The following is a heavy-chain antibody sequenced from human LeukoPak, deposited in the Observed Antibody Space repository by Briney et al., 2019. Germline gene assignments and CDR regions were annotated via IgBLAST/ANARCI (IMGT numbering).Heavy chain of an antibody. V-gene: IGHV3-15*01. Sequence: GGSLRLSCAASGFTFSNAWMSWVRQAPGKRLEWVGRIKSKTDGGTTDYAAPVKGRFTISRDDSKNTLYLQMNSLKSEDTAVYYCTTQLLWFGELSYWGQGTLVTVSS. CDR3: TTQLLWFGELSY. CDR2: IKSKTDGGTT. CDR1: GFTFSNAW. D-gene: IGHD3-10*01. J-gene: IGHJ4*02.